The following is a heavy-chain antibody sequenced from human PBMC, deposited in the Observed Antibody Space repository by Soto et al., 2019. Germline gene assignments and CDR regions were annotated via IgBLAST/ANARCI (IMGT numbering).Heavy chain of an antibody. Sequence: PGGSLRLSCAASGFTFSSYAMHWVRQAPGKGLEWVAVISYDGSNKYYADSVKGRFTISRDNSKNTLYLQMNSLRAEETAVYYYARSHSYGYYYYYGMDVWGQGTTVTVSS. CDR3: ARSHSYGYYYYYGMDV. D-gene: IGHD5-18*01. J-gene: IGHJ6*02. CDR1: GFTFSSYA. V-gene: IGHV3-30-3*01. CDR2: ISYDGSNK.